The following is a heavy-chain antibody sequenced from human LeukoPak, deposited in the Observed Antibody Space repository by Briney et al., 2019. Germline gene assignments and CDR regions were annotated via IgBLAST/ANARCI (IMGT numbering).Heavy chain of an antibody. CDR3: ASSTVTSYIDY. D-gene: IGHD4-17*01. J-gene: IGHJ4*02. Sequence: GGSLRLSCAASGFTFSSYAMHWVRQAPGKGLEWVAVISYDGSNKYYADSVKGRFTISRDNSKNTLYLQMNSLRAEDTAVYYCASSTVTSYIDYWGQGTLVTVSS. CDR2: ISYDGSNK. CDR1: GFTFSSYA. V-gene: IGHV3-30*04.